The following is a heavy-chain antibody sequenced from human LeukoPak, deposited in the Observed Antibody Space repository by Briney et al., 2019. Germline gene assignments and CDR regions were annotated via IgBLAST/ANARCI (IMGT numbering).Heavy chain of an antibody. J-gene: IGHJ4*02. CDR3: ARHYCSSTSCYVEWIQLWSNDYFDY. CDR2: IYYSGRT. CDR1: GGSISSSSYY. Sequence: SETLSLTCTVTGGSISSSSYYRGWIRQPPGKGLEWIGSIYYSGRTYYNPSLKSRVTISVDTSKNQFSLKLSSVTAADTAVYYCARHYCSSTSCYVEWIQLWSNDYFDYWVQGTLVTVSS. D-gene: IGHD2-2*01. V-gene: IGHV4-39*01.